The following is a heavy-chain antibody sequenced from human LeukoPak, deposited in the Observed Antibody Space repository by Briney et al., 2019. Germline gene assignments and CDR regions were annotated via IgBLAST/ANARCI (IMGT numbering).Heavy chain of an antibody. J-gene: IGHJ6*03. CDR3: ARVEGGTYFDYYYMDV. CDR1: VRSISSGSYY. V-gene: IGHV4-61*09. D-gene: IGHD3-16*01. Sequence: SHPLSLTCTVWVRSISSGSYYWTWIRRPGGRVLEWIGHIYTSGTTNYNPSLKSRVTISVDTSKKQFSLKLSSVTAADTAVYYCARVEGGTYFDYYYMDVWGKGTTVTVSS. CDR2: IYTSGTT.